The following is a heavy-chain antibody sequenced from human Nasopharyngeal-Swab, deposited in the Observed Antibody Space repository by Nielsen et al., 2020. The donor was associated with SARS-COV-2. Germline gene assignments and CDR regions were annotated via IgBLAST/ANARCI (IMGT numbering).Heavy chain of an antibody. CDR3: AKVLGDSSWYSQYYYYYMDV. J-gene: IGHJ6*03. CDR2: IYAGGST. V-gene: IGHV3-66*01. Sequence: GGSLRLSCAASGFSVSTKYMSWVRQAPGKGLEWVSSIYAGGSTYYADSVKGRFTISRDNSKNTLYLQMNSLRAEDTAVYYCAKVLGDSSWYSQYYYYYMDVWGEGATVTVSS. D-gene: IGHD6-13*01. CDR1: GFSVSTKY.